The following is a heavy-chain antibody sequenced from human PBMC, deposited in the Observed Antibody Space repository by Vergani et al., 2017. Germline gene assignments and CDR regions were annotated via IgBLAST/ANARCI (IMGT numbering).Heavy chain of an antibody. D-gene: IGHD3-3*02. CDR3: AGDSTWFDP. CDR2: IYTSGST. J-gene: IGHJ5*02. V-gene: IGHV4-61*02. Sequence: QVQLQESGPGLVKPSQTLSLTCTVSGGSISSGSYYWSWIRQPAGKGLEWIGRIYTSGSTNYNPSLKSRVTMSVDTSKNQFSLKLSSVTAADTAVYYCAGDSTWFDPGGQGTLVTVSS. CDR1: GGSISSGSYY.